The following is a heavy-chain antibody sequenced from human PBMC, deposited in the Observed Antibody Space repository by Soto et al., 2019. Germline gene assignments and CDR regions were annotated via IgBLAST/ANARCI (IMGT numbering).Heavy chain of an antibody. CDR2: IYYSGST. CDR1: GGSISSSSYY. CDR3: ARRRSGSYSDY. Sequence: TSETLSLTCTVSGGSISSSSYYWGWIRQPPGKGLEWIGSIYYSGSTYYNPSLKSRVTISVDTSKNQFSLKLSSVTAADTAVYYCARRRSGSYSDYWGQGTLVTV. V-gene: IGHV4-39*01. J-gene: IGHJ4*02. D-gene: IGHD3-10*01.